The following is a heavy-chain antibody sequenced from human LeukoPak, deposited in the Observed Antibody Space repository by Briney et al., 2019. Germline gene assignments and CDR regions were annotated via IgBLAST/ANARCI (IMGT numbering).Heavy chain of an antibody. CDR3: ARDRAYYYGMDV. Sequence: GGSLRLSCAASGFTVSSNYMSWVRQAPGKGLEWVSSISSSSSYIYYADSVKGRFTISRDNAKNSLYLQMNSLRAEDTAVYYCARDRAYYYGMDVWGQGTTVTVSS. CDR1: GFTVSSNY. J-gene: IGHJ6*02. V-gene: IGHV3-21*01. CDR2: ISSSSSYI.